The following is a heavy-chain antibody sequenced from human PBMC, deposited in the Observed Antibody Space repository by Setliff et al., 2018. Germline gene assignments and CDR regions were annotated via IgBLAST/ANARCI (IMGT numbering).Heavy chain of an antibody. CDR1: GYTLTELS. CDR2: FDPEDGET. J-gene: IGHJ5*02. Sequence: GASVKVSCKVSGYTLTELSMHWVRQAPGKGLEWMGGFDPEDGETIYAQKFQGRVTMTTDTSTSTAYMELRSLTSDDMAVYYCARVRSPALLAITNNWFDPWGQGTLVTVSS. CDR3: ARVRSPALLAITNNWFDP. V-gene: IGHV1-24*01. D-gene: IGHD3-3*01.